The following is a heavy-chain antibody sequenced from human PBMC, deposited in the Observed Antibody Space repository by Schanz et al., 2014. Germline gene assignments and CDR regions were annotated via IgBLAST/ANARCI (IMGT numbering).Heavy chain of an antibody. Sequence: DVQLLDSGGGLVQPGGSLRLSCAASGFTFTNYAMSWVRQAPGKGLEWVSLISDSGDTAYYADSVKGRFTISRDNFKGALYLQMSSLRAEDTAVYYCAKSLESCPGGRCSRGYFDYWGQGTLVTVSS. CDR3: AKSLESCPGGRCSRGYFDY. CDR2: ISDSGDTA. D-gene: IGHD2-8*02. CDR1: GFTFTNYA. J-gene: IGHJ4*02. V-gene: IGHV3-23*01.